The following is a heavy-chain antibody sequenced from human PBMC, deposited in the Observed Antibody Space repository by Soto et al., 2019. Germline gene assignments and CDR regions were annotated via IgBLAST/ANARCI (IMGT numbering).Heavy chain of an antibody. CDR1: GGSISSGGYY. CDR3: ARVCGGDCHYGMDV. D-gene: IGHD2-21*02. CDR2: IYYSGST. Sequence: QVQLQESGPGLVKPSQTLSLTCTVSGGSISSGGYYWSWIRQHPGKGLVWIGYIYYSGSTYYNPSLKRGVTISVDSDKNPSSLKLSSVTAADTAVYYCARVCGGDCHYGMDVWGQGTTVTVSS. J-gene: IGHJ6*02. V-gene: IGHV4-31*03.